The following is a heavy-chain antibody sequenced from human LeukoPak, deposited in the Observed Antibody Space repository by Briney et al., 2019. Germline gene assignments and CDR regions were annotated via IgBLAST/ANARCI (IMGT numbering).Heavy chain of an antibody. V-gene: IGHV3-64*01. J-gene: IGHJ4*02. CDR2: ISSSGGST. D-gene: IGHD3-9*01. CDR1: GFTFSSYA. Sequence: GGSLRLSCAASGFTFSSYAMHWVRQAPGKGLEYVSAISSSGGSTYYANSVKGRFTISRDNSKNTLYLQMGSLRAEDMAVYYCARDRGGYFDCLLPKYYFDYGGQGPRVTVPS. CDR3: ARDRGGYFDCLLPKYYFDY.